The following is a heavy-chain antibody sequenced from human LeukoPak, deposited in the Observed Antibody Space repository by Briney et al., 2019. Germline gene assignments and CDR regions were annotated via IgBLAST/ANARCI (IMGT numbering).Heavy chain of an antibody. Sequence: GGSLRLSCAASGFTFSSYWMHWVRQAPGKGLVWVSRINSDGSRTTYADSVKGRFTISRDNAKNTLYLQMNSLRAEDTAVYYCAKDASQYYYGSGSYLNYWGQGTLVTVSS. D-gene: IGHD3-10*01. CDR1: GFTFSSYW. J-gene: IGHJ4*02. V-gene: IGHV3-74*01. CDR2: INSDGSRT. CDR3: AKDASQYYYGSGSYLNY.